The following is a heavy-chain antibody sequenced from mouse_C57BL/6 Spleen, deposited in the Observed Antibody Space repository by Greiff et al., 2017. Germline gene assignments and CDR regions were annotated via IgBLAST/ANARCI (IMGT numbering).Heavy chain of an antibody. Sequence: EVQLVESGGGLVKPGGSLKLSCAASGFTFSDYGMHWVRQAPEKGLEWVAYISSGSSTIYYADTVKGRFTISRDNAKNTLYLQMTSLRSEDTAMYYCARRSNMVTTNAIDYWGQGTSVTVSS. D-gene: IGHD2-2*01. CDR2: ISSGSSTI. CDR1: GFTFSDYG. CDR3: ARRSNMVTTNAIDY. V-gene: IGHV5-17*01. J-gene: IGHJ4*01.